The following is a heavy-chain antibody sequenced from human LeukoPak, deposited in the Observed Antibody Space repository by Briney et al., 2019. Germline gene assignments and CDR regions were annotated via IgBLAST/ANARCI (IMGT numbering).Heavy chain of an antibody. Sequence: ASVKVSCKASGYTFTGYYMHWVRQAPGQGLEWMGRINPNSGGTNYAQKLQGRVTMTRDTSISTAYMELSRLRSDDTAVYYCERVPHYDFWSGYYILDYWGQGTLVTVSS. CDR3: ERVPHYDFWSGYYILDY. J-gene: IGHJ4*02. CDR1: GYTFTGYY. D-gene: IGHD3-3*01. V-gene: IGHV1-2*06. CDR2: INPNSGGT.